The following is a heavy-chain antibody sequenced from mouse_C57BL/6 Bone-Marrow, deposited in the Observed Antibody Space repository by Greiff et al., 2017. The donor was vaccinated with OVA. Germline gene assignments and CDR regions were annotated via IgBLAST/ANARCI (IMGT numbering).Heavy chain of an antibody. J-gene: IGHJ4*01. CDR2: ISNGGGST. V-gene: IGHV5-12*01. Sequence: EVQLQQSGGGLVHPGGSLKLSCAASGFTFSDFYMYWIRQTPEKRLEWVAYISNGGGSTYYPDTVKGRFTISRDNAKNTLYLQTSRLKSEDTAMYYCARLDAMDYWGQGTSVTVSS. CDR1: GFTFSDFY. CDR3: ARLDAMDY.